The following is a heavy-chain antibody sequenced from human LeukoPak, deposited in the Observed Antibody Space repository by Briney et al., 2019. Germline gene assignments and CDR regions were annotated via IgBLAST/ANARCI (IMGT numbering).Heavy chain of an antibody. CDR1: GGSFSGYY. CDR3: ARGSIVVVPAATFYYYYGVDV. J-gene: IGHJ6*02. V-gene: IGHV4-34*01. Sequence: SETLSLTCAVYGGSFSGYYWSWIRQPPGKGLEWIGEINHSGSTNYNPSLKSRVTISVDTSKNQFSLKLSSVTAADTAVYYCARGSIVVVPAATFYYYYGVDVWGQGTTVTVS. D-gene: IGHD2-2*01. CDR2: INHSGST.